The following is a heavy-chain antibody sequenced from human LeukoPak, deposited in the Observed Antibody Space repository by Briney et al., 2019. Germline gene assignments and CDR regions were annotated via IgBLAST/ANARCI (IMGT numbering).Heavy chain of an antibody. Sequence: GGSLRLSCAASGFTFSNYGMHWVRQAPGKGLEWVAVISYDGSNKYYTDSVKGRFTISRDNSKNTLYLQMNSLRAEDTAVYYCARDGIGAATVEYYFDYWGQGTLVAVSS. CDR3: ARDGIGAATVEYYFDY. V-gene: IGHV3-30*03. D-gene: IGHD2-15*01. CDR2: ISYDGSNK. J-gene: IGHJ4*02. CDR1: GFTFSNYG.